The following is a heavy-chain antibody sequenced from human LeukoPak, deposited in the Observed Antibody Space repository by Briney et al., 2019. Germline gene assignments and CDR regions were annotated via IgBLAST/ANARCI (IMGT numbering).Heavy chain of an antibody. V-gene: IGHV4-59*01. CDR3: ARGQARLSWFDP. Sequence: SETLSLTCTVSGGSISNYYWSWIRQPPGKGLEWIGFIYYSGSTNYNPSLKSRVTISVDTSKNQFSLKVRSVTPADTAVYYCARGQARLSWFDPWGQGTLVTVSS. J-gene: IGHJ5*02. CDR1: GGSISNYY. CDR2: IYYSGST. D-gene: IGHD6-19*01.